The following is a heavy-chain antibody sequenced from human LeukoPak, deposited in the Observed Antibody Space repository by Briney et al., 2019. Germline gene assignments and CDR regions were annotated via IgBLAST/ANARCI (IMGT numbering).Heavy chain of an antibody. D-gene: IGHD5-18*01. Sequence: GGSLRLSCAASEFTFSNYLMTWVRQAPGKGLEWVANIKEDGSDKYYVDSVKGRFTISRDNAKNSLYLQMNNLRAEDTAVYYCARDVGYFRFDYWGQGTLVTVSS. V-gene: IGHV3-7*01. CDR3: ARDVGYFRFDY. J-gene: IGHJ4*02. CDR2: IKEDGSDK. CDR1: EFTFSNYL.